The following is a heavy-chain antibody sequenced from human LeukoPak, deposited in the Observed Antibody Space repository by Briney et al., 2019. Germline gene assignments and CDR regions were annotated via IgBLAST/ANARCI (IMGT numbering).Heavy chain of an antibody. J-gene: IGHJ3*02. Sequence: PGGSLRLSCAASGFTFSDYAMSWVRQAPGKGLEWVSSVGGGGDDADYADSVKGRFTISRDNPKSTLYLQVTSLRAEDTAVYFCAKDMMQRNGIFDAFDIWGQGTMVTVSS. CDR1: GFTFSDYA. CDR3: AKDMMQRNGIFDAFDI. V-gene: IGHV3-23*01. D-gene: IGHD3-16*01. CDR2: VGGGGDDA.